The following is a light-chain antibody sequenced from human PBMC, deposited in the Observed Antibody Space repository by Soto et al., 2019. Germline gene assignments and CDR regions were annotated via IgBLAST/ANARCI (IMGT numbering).Light chain of an antibody. Sequence: SYELTQPPSVSVSPGQTASITCSGDELGDKYVCWYQQKPGQSPVLVIYEDNKRPSGIPERFSGSNSGNTATLTISETQTMDEAGYYCQAWDSSTARFGTGTKLTVL. CDR2: EDN. CDR3: QAWDSSTAR. CDR1: ELGDKY. J-gene: IGLJ1*01. V-gene: IGLV3-1*01.